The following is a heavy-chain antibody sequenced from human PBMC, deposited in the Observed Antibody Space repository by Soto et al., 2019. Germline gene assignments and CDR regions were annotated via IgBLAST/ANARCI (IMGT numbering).Heavy chain of an antibody. CDR2: IYHSGST. J-gene: IGHJ3*02. V-gene: IGHV4-30-2*01. Sequence: SETLSVSCSVSGGSISSGGYSWSWIRQPPGKGLEWIGYIYHSGSTYYNPSLKSRVTISVDRSKNQFSLKLSSVTAADTAVYYCARTLPDYYDSSGYPPDPAAFDIWGQGTMVIVSS. CDR3: ARTLPDYYDSSGYPPDPAAFDI. CDR1: GGSISSGGYS. D-gene: IGHD3-22*01.